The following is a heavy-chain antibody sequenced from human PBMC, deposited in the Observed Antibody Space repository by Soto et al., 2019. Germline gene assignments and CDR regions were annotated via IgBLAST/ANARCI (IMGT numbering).Heavy chain of an antibody. J-gene: IGHJ4*02. Sequence: ASVEVSCKASGSTFTGYSMHLVRQAPGQGREWMGWIKPNSGSTNYAEKVQGSANTTRDTASITDYMELRRLRCDDTAVYYWGSPSGVGGRFPFDYWGQGTLVTVSS. V-gene: IGHV1-2*02. CDR3: GSPSGVGGRFPFDY. CDR2: IKPNSGST. D-gene: IGHD1-26*01. CDR1: GSTFTGYS.